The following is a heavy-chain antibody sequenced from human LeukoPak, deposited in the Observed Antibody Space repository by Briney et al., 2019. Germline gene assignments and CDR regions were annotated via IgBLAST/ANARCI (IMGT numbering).Heavy chain of an antibody. J-gene: IGHJ4*02. CDR3: AGGGTVTRGYFDY. Sequence: GGSLRLSCAASGFTFSSYSMNWVRQAPGKGLEWVSYISSSSSTIYYADSVKGRFTISRDNAKNSLYLQMNSLRAEDTAVYYWAGGGTVTRGYFDYWGQGTLVTVSS. CDR2: ISSSSSTI. D-gene: IGHD4-11*01. CDR1: GFTFSSYS. V-gene: IGHV3-48*01.